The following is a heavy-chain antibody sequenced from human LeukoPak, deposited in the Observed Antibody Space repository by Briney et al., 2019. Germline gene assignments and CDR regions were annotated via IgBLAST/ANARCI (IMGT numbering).Heavy chain of an antibody. CDR2: IYTSGST. J-gene: IGHJ3*02. CDR1: GGSISSGSYY. CDR3: ARGIATITQDSFDI. Sequence: PSQTLSLTCTVSGGSISSGSYYWSWLRQPAGKGLEWIGRIYTSGSTNYDPSLRSRVTMSVDTSKNQFSLRLRSVTAADTALYYCARGIATITQDSFDIWGRGTMVTVSS. D-gene: IGHD1-14*01. V-gene: IGHV4-61*02.